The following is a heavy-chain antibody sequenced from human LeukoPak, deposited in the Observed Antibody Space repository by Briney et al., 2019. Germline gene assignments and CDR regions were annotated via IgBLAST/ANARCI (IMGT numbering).Heavy chain of an antibody. CDR1: GFTVSRNY. Sequence: GGSLRLSCVASGFTVSRNYMTWVRQPPGKGLEWVSVIYSGGTIYYADSVKGRFTISRDNSKNTLYLEMKSLRAEDTAVYYCAKDRSSRTVWGGARNSWGQGTLVTVSP. CDR2: IYSGGTI. J-gene: IGHJ4*02. CDR3: AKDRSSRTVWGGARNS. D-gene: IGHD2-2*01. V-gene: IGHV3-53*05.